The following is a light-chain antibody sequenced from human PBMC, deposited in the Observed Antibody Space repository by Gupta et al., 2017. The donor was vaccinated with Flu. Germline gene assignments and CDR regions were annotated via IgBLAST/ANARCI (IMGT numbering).Light chain of an antibody. CDR1: SSDVGGYNY. Sequence: SVSGSPGQSITISCTGTSSDVGGYNYVSWYQQHPGKAPKLMIYEVSNRPSGVSNRFSGSKSGNTASLTISGLQAEDEADYYYSSYTSSSTRVFGGGTRLTVL. V-gene: IGLV2-14*01. CDR2: EVS. J-gene: IGLJ3*02. CDR3: SSYTSSSTRV.